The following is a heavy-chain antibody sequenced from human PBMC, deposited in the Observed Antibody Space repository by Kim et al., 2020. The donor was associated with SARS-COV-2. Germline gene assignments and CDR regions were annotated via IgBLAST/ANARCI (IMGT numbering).Heavy chain of an antibody. D-gene: IGHD6-19*01. CDR3: ARDASGWSRDY. J-gene: IGHJ4*02. Sequence: RHYASSLEGRFTVSRDNAKNSLYLQMNSLRAEDTALYYCARDASGWSRDYWGQGTLVTVSS. V-gene: IGHV3-21*01. CDR2: R.